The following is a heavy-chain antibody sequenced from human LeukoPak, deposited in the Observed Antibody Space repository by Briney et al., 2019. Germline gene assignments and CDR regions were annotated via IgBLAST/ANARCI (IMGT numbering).Heavy chain of an antibody. CDR2: ITGGSETT. CDR3: ARVVVAVFGVMVHSNYFDS. J-gene: IGHJ4*02. CDR1: GYSFTNFG. Sequence: ASVKVSCKTSGYSFTNFGITWVRQAPGKGLEWMGWITGGSETTEYAQRFQGRISMTADTFTSTAYMELGSLTSDDTAVYYCARVVVAVFGVMVHSNYFDSWGQGTLITVSS. V-gene: IGHV1-18*01. D-gene: IGHD3-3*01.